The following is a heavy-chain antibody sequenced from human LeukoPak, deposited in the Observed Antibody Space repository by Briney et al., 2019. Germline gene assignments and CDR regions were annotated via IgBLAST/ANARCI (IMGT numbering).Heavy chain of an antibody. V-gene: IGHV3-74*01. Sequence: GGSLRLSCAASGFTFSMYWMHSVRQPPGKGLVWVSRIKSAGTTDYADSVKGRFTNSRDNAKNTVSLQMNSLRPEDTGVYYCTRAPSEIGGYYPEYFRHWGQGTLVTVSS. CDR1: GFTFSMYW. CDR2: IKSAGTT. CDR3: TRAPSEIGGYYPEYFRH. D-gene: IGHD3-22*01. J-gene: IGHJ1*01.